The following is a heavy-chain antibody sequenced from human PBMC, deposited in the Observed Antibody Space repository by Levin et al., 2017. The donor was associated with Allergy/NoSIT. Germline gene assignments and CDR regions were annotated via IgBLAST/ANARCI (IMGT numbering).Heavy chain of an antibody. CDR3: ARYRPVYGGNPDY. Sequence: KVSCKGSGYGFASYWIGWVRQMPGKGLEWMGIMYPGDSDTTYSPSFQGQVTLSADKSISTAYLQWSSLKASDTAMYYCARYRPVYGGNPDYWGQGTLVTVSS. V-gene: IGHV5-51*01. CDR2: MYPGDSDT. D-gene: IGHD4-23*01. CDR1: GYGFASYW. J-gene: IGHJ4*02.